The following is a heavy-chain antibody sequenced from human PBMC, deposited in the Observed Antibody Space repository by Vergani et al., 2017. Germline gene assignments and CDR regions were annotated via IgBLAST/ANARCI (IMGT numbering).Heavy chain of an antibody. Sequence: QVQLVQSGSELKKPGASVKVSCKASGYTFTIYAMNWVRQAPGQGLEWMGWINTNTGNPTYAQGFTGRFVFSLDTSVSTAYLQISSLKAEDTAVYYCARDVDLSSGWSISFYYYYGMDVWGQGTTVTVSS. D-gene: IGHD6-19*01. V-gene: IGHV7-4-1*02. CDR1: GYTFTIYA. CDR2: INTNTGNP. CDR3: ARDVDLSSGWSISFYYYYGMDV. J-gene: IGHJ6*02.